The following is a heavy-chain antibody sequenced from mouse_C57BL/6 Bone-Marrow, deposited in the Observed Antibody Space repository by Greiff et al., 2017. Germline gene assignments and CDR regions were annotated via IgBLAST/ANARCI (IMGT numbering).Heavy chain of an antibody. J-gene: IGHJ1*03. Sequence: QVQLQQPGAELVKPGASVKLSCKASGYTFTSYWIPWVKQRPGQGLEWIGDIDPGSGSTNYNEKFKSKATLTVDTSSSTAYMQLSSLTSEDSAVYYGARCGNYFYWYFDVWGTGTTVTVSS. D-gene: IGHD2-1*01. CDR1: GYTFTSYW. V-gene: IGHV1-55*01. CDR3: ARCGNYFYWYFDV. CDR2: IDPGSGST.